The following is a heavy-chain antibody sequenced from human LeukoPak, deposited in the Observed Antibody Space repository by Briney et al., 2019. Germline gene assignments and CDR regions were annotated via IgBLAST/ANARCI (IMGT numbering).Heavy chain of an antibody. V-gene: IGHV3-30*18. J-gene: IGHJ4*02. CDR1: GFTFSSYA. CDR2: ISYDGSNK. D-gene: IGHD1-1*01. Sequence: GGSLRLSCAASGFTFSSYAMHWVRQAPGKGLEWVAVISYDGSNKYYADSVKGQFTISRDNSKNSLYLQMNSLRAEDTAVYYCAKLWTGTTSYWGQGTLVTVSS. CDR3: AKLWTGTTSY.